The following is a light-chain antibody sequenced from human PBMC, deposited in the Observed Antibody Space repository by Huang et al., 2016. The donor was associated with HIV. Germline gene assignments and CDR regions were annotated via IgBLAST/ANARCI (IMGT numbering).Light chain of an antibody. CDR1: QSVSSY. CDR3: QQRNNWPRT. J-gene: IGKJ1*01. Sequence: EIVLTQSPATLSLSPGERATLTCRASQSVSSYLAWFQQKRGQAPRLLIYDAFNRAPGIPDRCSGIGSETDFALTISNVEPEDVAVYYCQQRNNWPRTFGQGTKVEI. CDR2: DAF. V-gene: IGKV3-11*01.